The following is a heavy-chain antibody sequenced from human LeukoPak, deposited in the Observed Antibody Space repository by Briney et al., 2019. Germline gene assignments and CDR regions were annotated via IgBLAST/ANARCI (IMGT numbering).Heavy chain of an antibody. CDR2: PXLGIA. D-gene: IGHD3-22*01. J-gene: IGHJ4*02. CDR3: ARLHYYDSSGYSLSTAGGH. V-gene: IGHV1-69*02. Sequence: PXLGIANYAQKFQGRVTITADKSTSTAYMELSSLRSEDTAVYYCARLHYYDSSGYSLSTAGGHWGQGTLVTVSS.